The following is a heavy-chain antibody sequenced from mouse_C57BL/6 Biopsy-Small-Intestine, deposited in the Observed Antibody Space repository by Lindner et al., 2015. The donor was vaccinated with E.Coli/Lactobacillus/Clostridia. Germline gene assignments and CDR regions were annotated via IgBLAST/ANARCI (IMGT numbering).Heavy chain of an antibody. CDR3: ARGSYCSGTSCYYWYMDV. J-gene: IGHJ1*03. Sequence: SVKVSCKASGSNFIGYYMHWVRQAPGQGLEWMGRINFNTGVTNYAEKFQDRVTMTRDTSITTAYMELSRLTSDDTAVYFCARGSYCSGTSCYYWYMDVWGKGSTVTVSS. CDR1: GSNFIGYY. V-gene: IGHV1-64*01. CDR2: INFNTGVT. D-gene: IGHD4-1*01.